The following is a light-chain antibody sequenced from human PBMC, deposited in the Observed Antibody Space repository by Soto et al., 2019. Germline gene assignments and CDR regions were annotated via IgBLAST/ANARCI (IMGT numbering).Light chain of an antibody. CDR2: EVN. CDR3: VSYTSSFTLDWV. CDR1: NRDVGGSDY. Sequence: QSALTQPASVSGSPGQSITISCTGTNRDVGGSDYVSWYQHHPGKAPKLIIYEVNYRPSGISNRFSGSKSGNTASLTISGLQTEDEADYYCVSYTSSFTLDWVFGGGTKLTVL. J-gene: IGLJ3*02. V-gene: IGLV2-14*01.